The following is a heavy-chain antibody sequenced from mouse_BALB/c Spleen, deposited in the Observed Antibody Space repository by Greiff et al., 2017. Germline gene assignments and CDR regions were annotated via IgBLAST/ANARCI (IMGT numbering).Heavy chain of an antibody. D-gene: IGHD2-10*02. CDR2: ISTYYGDA. CDR3: AREYGNH. V-gene: IGHV1S137*01. CDR1: GYTFTDYA. Sequence: QVQLKQSGAELVRPGVSVKISCKGSGYTFTDYAMHWVKQSHAKSLEWIGVISTYYGDASYNQKFKGKATMTVDKSSSTAYMELARLTSEDSAIYYCAREYGNHWGQGTLVTVSA. J-gene: IGHJ3*01.